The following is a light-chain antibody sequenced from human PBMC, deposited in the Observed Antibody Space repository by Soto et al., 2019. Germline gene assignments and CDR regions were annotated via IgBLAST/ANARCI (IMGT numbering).Light chain of an antibody. CDR1: QSFLHSDGKTH. CDR2: EVS. Sequence: LLTQNPISQSVSPGQQASMSCGSSQSFLHSDGKTHLYWYLQRPGQPPHLLIYEVSHRFSGVPDRFSGSGSGTDFTLTVSRVEAEDVGVYYCMQTKQLPVTFGQGTKVDI. V-gene: IGKV2D-29*01. CDR3: MQTKQLPVT. J-gene: IGKJ1*01.